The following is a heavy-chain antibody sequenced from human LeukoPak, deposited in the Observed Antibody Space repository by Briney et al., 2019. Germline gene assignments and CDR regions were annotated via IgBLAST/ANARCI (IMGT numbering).Heavy chain of an antibody. Sequence: GGSLRLSCAASGFTFSTFSMNWVRQAPGKGLEWLPYISSSSSTIYYADSVKGRFTISRDNAKNSLYLQINSLRAEDTAVYYCAPLGEYSTSSGPFDYWGQGTLVTVSS. CDR2: ISSSSSTI. D-gene: IGHD6-6*01. CDR1: GFTFSTFS. CDR3: APLGEYSTSSGPFDY. V-gene: IGHV3-48*01. J-gene: IGHJ4*02.